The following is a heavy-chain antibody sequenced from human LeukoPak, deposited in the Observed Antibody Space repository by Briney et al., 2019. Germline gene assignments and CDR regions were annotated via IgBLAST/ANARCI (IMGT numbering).Heavy chain of an antibody. CDR1: GFTFGDYS. D-gene: IGHD3-10*01. CDR3: AKLMVGGLTKSPFDS. V-gene: IGHV3-9*01. J-gene: IGHJ4*02. Sequence: GGSLRLSCAGSGFTFGDYSMHWVRQAPGKGLEWIPGIHWTGGIVAYAASVKGRFAISRDNAKNSLYLEMNSLKPEDTALYYCAKLMVGGLTKSPFDSWGQGTLVTVSS. CDR2: IHWTGGIV.